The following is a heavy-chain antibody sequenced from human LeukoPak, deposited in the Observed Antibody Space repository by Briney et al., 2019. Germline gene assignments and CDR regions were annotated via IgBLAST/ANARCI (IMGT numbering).Heavy chain of an antibody. CDR3: ARERYYDSSGYFFDY. J-gene: IGHJ4*02. CDR1: GGTFSSYA. CDR2: IIPILGIA. D-gene: IGHD3-22*01. V-gene: IGHV1-69*04. Sequence: ASVKASCKASGGTFSSYAISWVRQAPGQGLEWMGRIIPILGIANYAQKFQGRVTITADKSTSTAYMELSSLRSEDTAVYYCARERYYDSSGYFFDYWGQGTLVTVSS.